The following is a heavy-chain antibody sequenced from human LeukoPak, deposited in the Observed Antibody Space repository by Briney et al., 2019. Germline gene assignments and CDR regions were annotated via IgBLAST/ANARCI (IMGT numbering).Heavy chain of an antibody. CDR2: ISSSSSYI. Sequence: GGSLRLSCAASRFTFSSYRMNWVRQAPGKGLEWVSSISSSSSYIYYADSVKGRFTISRDNAKNSLYLQMNSLRAEDTAVYYCARRPLDYSSDYYFDYWGQGTLVTVSS. D-gene: IGHD6-19*01. J-gene: IGHJ4*02. CDR1: RFTFSSYR. V-gene: IGHV3-21*01. CDR3: ARRPLDYSSDYYFDY.